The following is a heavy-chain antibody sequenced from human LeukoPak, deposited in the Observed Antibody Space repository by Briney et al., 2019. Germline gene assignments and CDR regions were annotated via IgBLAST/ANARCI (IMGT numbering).Heavy chain of an antibody. D-gene: IGHD3-3*01. CDR3: AGAFTGPDDFWSGYIYYYYYYGMDV. CDR2: IWYDGSNK. CDR1: GFTFSSYG. V-gene: IGHV3-33*01. J-gene: IGHJ6*02. Sequence: GRSLRLSCAASGFTFSSYGMHWVRQAPGKGLEWVAVIWYDGSNKYYADSVKGRFTISRDNSKNTLYLQMNSLRAEDTAVYYCAGAFTGPDDFWSGYIYYYYYYGMDVWGQGTTVTVSS.